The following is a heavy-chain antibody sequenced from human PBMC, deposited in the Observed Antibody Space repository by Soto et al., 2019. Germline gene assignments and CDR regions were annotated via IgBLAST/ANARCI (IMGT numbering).Heavy chain of an antibody. CDR3: SRVWGLDLIAS. Sequence: ETLSLTCTVSGASISSSYWSWIRRPPGKGLEWIGYIYHSGSTKYNPSLKSRVTISVDTSKNQFSVKLSSVTAADTAVYYCSRVWGLDLIASCGQGSRVIVSS. D-gene: IGHD2-21*01. CDR2: IYHSGST. V-gene: IGHV4-59*01. CDR1: GASISSSY. J-gene: IGHJ5*02.